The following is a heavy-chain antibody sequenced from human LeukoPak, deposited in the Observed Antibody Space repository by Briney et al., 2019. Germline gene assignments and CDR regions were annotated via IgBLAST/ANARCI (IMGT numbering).Heavy chain of an antibody. Sequence: GGSLRLSCAASGFTFSSYWMSWVRQAPGEGLEWVANIKQDGSEKYYVDSVKGRFTISRDNAKNSLYLQMNSLRAEDTAVYYWARTHVLLWFGELQYYFDYWGQGTLVTVSS. V-gene: IGHV3-7*01. CDR2: IKQDGSEK. CDR3: ARTHVLLWFGELQYYFDY. D-gene: IGHD3-10*01. CDR1: GFTFSSYW. J-gene: IGHJ4*02.